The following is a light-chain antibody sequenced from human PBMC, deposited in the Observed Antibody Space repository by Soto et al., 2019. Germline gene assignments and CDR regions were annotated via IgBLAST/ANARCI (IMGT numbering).Light chain of an antibody. Sequence: QSALTQPASVSGSPGQSITISCTGTSSDVGGYNYVSWYQQLPGKAPKLMIYDVSDRPSGVSNRFSGSKSGNTASLTISGLQAEDEADYYCSSYTSSSLYVFGTGTKLPS. V-gene: IGLV2-14*01. CDR2: DVS. CDR1: SSDVGGYNY. J-gene: IGLJ1*01. CDR3: SSYTSSSLYV.